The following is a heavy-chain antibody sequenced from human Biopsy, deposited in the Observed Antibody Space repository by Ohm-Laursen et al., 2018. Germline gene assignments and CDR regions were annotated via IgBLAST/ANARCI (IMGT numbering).Heavy chain of an antibody. D-gene: IGHD3-3*01. J-gene: IGHJ4*02. Sequence: SSVKVSCKASGGPSSNYAFSWVRQAPGQGLEWVGRIVPILGPLNYAQRFQRRVSITADKSTTYVCMELSRLTSGDTAVYYCAADADGYYTEFDYWGPGTLVTVSS. CDR3: AADADGYYTEFDY. CDR2: IVPILGPL. V-gene: IGHV1-69*04. CDR1: GGPSSNYA.